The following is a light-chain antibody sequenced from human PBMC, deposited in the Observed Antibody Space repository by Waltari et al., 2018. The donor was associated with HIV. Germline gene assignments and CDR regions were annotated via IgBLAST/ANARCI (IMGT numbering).Light chain of an antibody. Sequence: QSALTQPASVSGSYGKSITISCTGTNNDIGSYKYVSWYQQHPDRAPKLLISEVSNRPSGISDRFSGSKSGNTASLTISGLQAEDEAHYYCSSYTSSITVIFGGGTQVTV. CDR3: SSYTSSITVI. CDR1: NNDIGSYKY. CDR2: EVS. V-gene: IGLV2-14*03. J-gene: IGLJ2*01.